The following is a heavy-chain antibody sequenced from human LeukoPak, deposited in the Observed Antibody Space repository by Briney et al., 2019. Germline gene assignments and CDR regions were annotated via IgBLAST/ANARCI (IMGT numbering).Heavy chain of an antibody. Sequence: GESLKISCKGSGYSFTKYWIGWVRHIPGKGLEWMGIIYPGDSDTTYSPSFQGQVTISADKSISTAYLQWSSLKASDTAMYYCARHESIQHGRNWFDPWGQGTLVTVSS. D-gene: IGHD6-6*01. CDR3: ARHESIQHGRNWFDP. CDR1: GYSFTKYW. J-gene: IGHJ5*02. V-gene: IGHV5-51*01. CDR2: IYPGDSDT.